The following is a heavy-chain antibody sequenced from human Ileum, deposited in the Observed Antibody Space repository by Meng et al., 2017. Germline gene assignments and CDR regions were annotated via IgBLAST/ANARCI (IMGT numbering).Heavy chain of an antibody. Sequence: QVHLTHWGPGLFKHPEPHPLHSAVFGWSFNDSYWSLFRQSPGKWLDGIGQIHHMGRTNYKSSLERRVTISVDTSKSQFSLKLTSVTAADTAMYYCVRGPARETHDFDYWGQGALVTVSS. CDR1: GWSFNDSY. V-gene: IGHV4-34*01. J-gene: IGHJ4*02. CDR3: VRGPARETHDFDY. D-gene: IGHD1-26*01. CDR2: IHHMGRT.